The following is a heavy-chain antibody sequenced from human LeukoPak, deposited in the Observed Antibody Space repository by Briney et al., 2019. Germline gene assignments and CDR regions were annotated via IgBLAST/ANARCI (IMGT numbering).Heavy chain of an antibody. CDR1: GFTFSSYS. CDR3: ARVNYFFDY. CDR2: ISSSSSTI. J-gene: IGHJ4*02. Sequence: GGSLRLSCAASGFTFSSYSMNWVRQAPGKGLEWVSYISSSSSTIYYADSVKGRFTISRDNSKNTLYLQMNSLRAEDTAVYYCARVNYFFDYWGQGTLVTVSS. D-gene: IGHD1-7*01. V-gene: IGHV3-48*01.